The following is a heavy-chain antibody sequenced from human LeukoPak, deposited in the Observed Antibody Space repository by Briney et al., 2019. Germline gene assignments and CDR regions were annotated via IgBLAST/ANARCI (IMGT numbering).Heavy chain of an antibody. CDR1: GDSITYFY. D-gene: IGHD6-13*01. J-gene: IGHJ5*01. Sequence: SETLSLTCSVSGDSITYFYWSWIRQAAGKGLEWIGRISSSGSTDYNPSLKSRVTMSVDTSKNQFSLKLTSVTAADTAVYYCARVGGSSWSTNWFDSWGQGTLVTVSS. CDR2: ISSSGST. V-gene: IGHV4-4*07. CDR3: ARVGGSSWSTNWFDS.